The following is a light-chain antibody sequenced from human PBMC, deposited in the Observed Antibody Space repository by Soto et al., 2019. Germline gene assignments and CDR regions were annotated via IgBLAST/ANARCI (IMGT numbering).Light chain of an antibody. CDR3: QQLNNYPST. J-gene: IGKJ4*01. Sequence: DIQVTQSPSSLSASVGDRVTIACRASQGIDSYLAWYQQKPGTAPKLLIYAASALQSGVPSRFSGSGSGTDCTLTISSLQPEDVATYYCQQLNNYPSTFGGGTKVDIK. CDR1: QGIDSY. V-gene: IGKV1-9*01. CDR2: AAS.